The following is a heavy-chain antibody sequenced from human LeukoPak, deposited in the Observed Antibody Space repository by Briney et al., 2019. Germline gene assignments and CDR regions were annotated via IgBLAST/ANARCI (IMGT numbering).Heavy chain of an antibody. V-gene: IGHV4-34*01. CDR1: GGSFSGYY. CDR3: ARDLLGRGNAFDV. D-gene: IGHD7-27*01. CDR2: INHSGST. Sequence: PSETLSLTCAVYGGSFSGYYWSWIRQPPGKGLEWIGEINHSGSTNYNPSLKSRVTISVDTSKNQFSLKLSSVTAADTAKYYCARDLLGRGNAFDVWGQGTVVTVSS. J-gene: IGHJ3*01.